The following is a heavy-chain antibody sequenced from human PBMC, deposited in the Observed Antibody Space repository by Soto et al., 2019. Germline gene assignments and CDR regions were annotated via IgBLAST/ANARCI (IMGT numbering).Heavy chain of an antibody. CDR2: ITTSSSYR. Sequence: WGSLRLSCAASGFTFASYTINCGRQSPLKGLEWVSSITTSSSYRYYSGSVKGRFTISRDNAKNSLFLQMNSLRAEDTAVYYCVRGEVPADWGQGTLVTVSS. V-gene: IGHV3-21*01. D-gene: IGHD1-26*01. CDR3: VRGEVPAD. CDR1: GFTFASYT. J-gene: IGHJ4*02.